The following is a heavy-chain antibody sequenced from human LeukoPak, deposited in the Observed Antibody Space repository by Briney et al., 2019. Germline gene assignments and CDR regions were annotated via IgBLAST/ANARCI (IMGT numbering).Heavy chain of an antibody. CDR2: IYYSGST. D-gene: IGHD2-21*02. J-gene: IGHJ4*02. CDR1: GGSISSGGYY. Sequence: SETLSLTCTVSGGSISSGGYYWSWIRQHPGKGLEWIGYIYYSGSTYYNPSPKSRVTISVDTSKNQFSLKLSSVTAADTAVYYCAREVVVVTAFDYWGQGTLVTVSS. CDR3: AREVVVVTAFDY. V-gene: IGHV4-31*03.